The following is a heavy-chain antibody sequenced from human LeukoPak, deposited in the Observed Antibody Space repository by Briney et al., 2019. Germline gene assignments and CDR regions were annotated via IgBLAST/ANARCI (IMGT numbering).Heavy chain of an antibody. Sequence: QPGGSLRLSCAASGFTFSDYYMSWVRQAPGKGLEWVSVIYSGGSTYYADSVKGRFTISRHNSRNTLYLQMNSLRAEDTAVYYCAREGHYGGNAAFDYWGQGTLVTVSS. CDR2: IYSGGST. V-gene: IGHV3-53*04. CDR1: GFTFSDYY. CDR3: AREGHYGGNAAFDY. J-gene: IGHJ4*02. D-gene: IGHD4-23*01.